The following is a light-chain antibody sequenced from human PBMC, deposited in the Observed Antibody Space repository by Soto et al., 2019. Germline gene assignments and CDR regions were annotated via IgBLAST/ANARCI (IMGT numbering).Light chain of an antibody. CDR2: DAS. V-gene: IGKV3-11*01. CDR3: HPYPGWPWQ. Sequence: EIVLTQSPATLSLSPGEGVTLSCRASQSVGSYLAWYQQKLGQAPRLLIYDASKRATGIPARFSGSRSGAEFTLPINSLQSEELAVYYRHPYPGWPWQLGQRNKVDIK. CDR1: QSVGSY. J-gene: IGKJ1*01.